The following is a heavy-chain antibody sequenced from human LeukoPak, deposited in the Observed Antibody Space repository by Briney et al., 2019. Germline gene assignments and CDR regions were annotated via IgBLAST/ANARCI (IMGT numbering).Heavy chain of an antibody. D-gene: IGHD3-22*01. CDR1: GGSISSSSYY. CDR3: ATHYYDSSGYWNAFDI. Sequence: PSETLSLTCTASGGSISSSSYYWGWIRQPPGKGLEWIGSIYYSGSTYYNPSLKSRVTISVDTSKNQFSLKLSSVTAADTAVYYCATHYYDSSGYWNAFDIWGQGTMVTVSS. CDR2: IYYSGST. J-gene: IGHJ3*02. V-gene: IGHV4-39*01.